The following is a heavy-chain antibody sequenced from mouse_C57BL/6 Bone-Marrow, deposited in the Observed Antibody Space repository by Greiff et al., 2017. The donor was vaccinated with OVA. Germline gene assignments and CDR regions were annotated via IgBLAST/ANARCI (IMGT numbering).Heavy chain of an antibody. D-gene: IGHD1-1*01. CDR2: ISYSGST. V-gene: IGHV3-1*01. Sequence: EVKLMESGPGMVKPSQSLSLTCTVTGYSITSGYDWHWIRHFPGNKLEWMGYISYSGSTNYNPSLKSRISITHDTSKNHFFLKLNSVTTEDTATYYCARGYYGGGIAYWGQGTLVTVSA. CDR1: GYSITSGYD. CDR3: ARGYYGGGIAY. J-gene: IGHJ3*01.